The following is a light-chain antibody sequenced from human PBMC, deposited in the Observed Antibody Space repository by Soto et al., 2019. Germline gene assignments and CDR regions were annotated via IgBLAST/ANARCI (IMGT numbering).Light chain of an antibody. Sequence: QLVLTQPPSASASLGASVKLTCTLSSGHNSYAIAWHQQQPEKGPRYLMKLNSDGSHSKGDGIPDRFSGSSSGPERYLTISSLQSEDEADYYCQTWSTDIRVFGGGTKLTVL. V-gene: IGLV4-69*01. J-gene: IGLJ3*02. CDR1: SGHNSYA. CDR2: LNSDGSH. CDR3: QTWSTDIRV.